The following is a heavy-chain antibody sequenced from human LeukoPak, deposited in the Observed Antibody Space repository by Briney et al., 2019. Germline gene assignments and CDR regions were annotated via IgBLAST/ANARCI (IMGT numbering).Heavy chain of an antibody. CDR2: TYYRSTWYN. J-gene: IGHJ5*02. CDR1: GDSVSSNSVT. Sequence: SQTLSLTCAISGDSVSSNSVTWNWIRQSPSRGLEWLGRTYYRSTWYNDYAVSVRGRITVNPDTSKNQFSLHLNSVTPEDTAVYYSARRLTQYDCFDPWGQGILVTDSS. CDR3: ARRLTQYDCFDP. V-gene: IGHV6-1*01. D-gene: IGHD2-2*01.